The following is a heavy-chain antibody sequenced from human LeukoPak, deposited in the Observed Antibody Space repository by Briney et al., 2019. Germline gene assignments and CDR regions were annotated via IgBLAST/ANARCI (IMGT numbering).Heavy chain of an antibody. V-gene: IGHV1-3*01. CDR2: ISAGNGNT. Sequence: ASVKVSCKASGYTFTTYAMHWVRQAPGQRLEWMGWISAGNGNTKYSQNFQGRVTITRDSSASTSYMELSSLRSEDTAVYYCARGGLGGSGYFDFWGQGTLVTVSS. D-gene: IGHD2-15*01. J-gene: IGHJ4*02. CDR1: GYTFTTYA. CDR3: ARGGLGGSGYFDF.